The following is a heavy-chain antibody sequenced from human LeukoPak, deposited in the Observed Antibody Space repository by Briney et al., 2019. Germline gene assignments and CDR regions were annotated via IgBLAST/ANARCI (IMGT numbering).Heavy chain of an antibody. CDR1: GFTFSTYE. CDR2: ISGSGGTI. Sequence: GGSLRLSCAASGFTFSTYEMNWVRQAPGKGLEWVSYISGSGGTIYYADSVEGRFTISRDNAKNSLYLQMNRLRGEDTSVYYCARDYLVGGTDAFDIWGQGTMVTVSS. CDR3: ARDYLVGGTDAFDI. D-gene: IGHD1-1*01. J-gene: IGHJ3*02. V-gene: IGHV3-48*03.